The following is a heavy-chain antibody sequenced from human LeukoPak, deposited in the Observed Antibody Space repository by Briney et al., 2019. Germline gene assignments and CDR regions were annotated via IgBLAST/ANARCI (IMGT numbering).Heavy chain of an antibody. CDR3: ARDLPAAVD. CDR1: GFSFSGHS. V-gene: IGHV3-21*01. Sequence: GGSLRLSCAASGFSFSGHSMSWVRQAPGKGLEWVAFISRTSSDIYHADSVKGRFTISRDNAKNSLYLQMNSLRAEDTAVYYCARDLPAAVDWGQGTLVTVSS. J-gene: IGHJ4*02. D-gene: IGHD2-2*01. CDR2: ISRTSSDI.